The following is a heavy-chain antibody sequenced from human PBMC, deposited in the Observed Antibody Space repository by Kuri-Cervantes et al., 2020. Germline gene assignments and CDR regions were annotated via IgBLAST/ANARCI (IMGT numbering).Heavy chain of an antibody. CDR3: ARGDYYYYYYMDV. Sequence: GSLRLSCAVYGGSFSGYYWSWIRQPPGKGLEWIGEINHSGSTNYNPSLKSRVTISVDTSKNQFSLKLTSVTAADTAVYYCARGDYYYYYYMDVWGKGTSVTVSS. CDR2: INHSGST. J-gene: IGHJ6*03. V-gene: IGHV4-34*01. CDR1: GGSFSGYY.